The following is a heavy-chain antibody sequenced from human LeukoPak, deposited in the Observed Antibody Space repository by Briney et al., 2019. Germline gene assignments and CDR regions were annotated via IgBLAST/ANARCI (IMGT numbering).Heavy chain of an antibody. D-gene: IGHD3-10*01. CDR1: GYTFTAYY. Sequence: GASVKVSCKASGYTFTAYYIHWVRQAPGQGLEWMGWINPNSGGTNYAQRFQGRVTMTRDTSISTAYMELSRVRSDDTAVYYCARTMNYYGSPDWGQGTLVTVSS. CDR3: ARTMNYYGSPD. V-gene: IGHV1-2*02. CDR2: INPNSGGT. J-gene: IGHJ4*02.